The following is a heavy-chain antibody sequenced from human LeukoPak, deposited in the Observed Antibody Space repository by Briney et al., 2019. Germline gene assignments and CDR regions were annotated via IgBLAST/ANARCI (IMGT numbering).Heavy chain of an antibody. D-gene: IGHD4-17*01. Sequence: PGGSLRLSCAASGFIVSSNYMSWVRQAPGKGLEWVSFIYSGGSTYYADSVKGRFTISRDTSKNTLYLQMNSLRAEDPAVYYCARHLSGDDIWGQGTMVTVSS. CDR2: IYSGGST. V-gene: IGHV3-53*01. J-gene: IGHJ3*02. CDR1: GFIVSSNY. CDR3: ARHLSGDDI.